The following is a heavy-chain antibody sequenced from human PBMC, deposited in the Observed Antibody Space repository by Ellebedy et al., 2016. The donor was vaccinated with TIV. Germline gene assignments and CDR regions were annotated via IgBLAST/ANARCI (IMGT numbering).Heavy chain of an antibody. D-gene: IGHD3-10*01. CDR3: ARDTDGLGSYAN. CDR1: GVTFNNYA. Sequence: AASVKVSCKVSGVTFNNYALNWVRQAPGQGLEWMGGIIPIFRTPNYAQRFQGRVTITADEYTSTVYMELSSLRSEDTAVYYCARDTDGLGSYANWGQGTPVTVSS. V-gene: IGHV1-69*13. J-gene: IGHJ4*02. CDR2: IIPIFRTP.